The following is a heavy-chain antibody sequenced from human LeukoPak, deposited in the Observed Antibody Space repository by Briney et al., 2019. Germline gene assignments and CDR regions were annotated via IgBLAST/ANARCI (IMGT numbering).Heavy chain of an antibody. CDR3: ARHRYTRGDGGYWDFDQ. CDR1: GGSISSFF. CDR2: IYYSGIT. Sequence: SETLSLTCTVSGGSISSFFWSWIRQPPGKGLEWIGYIYYSGITKYNPSLKSRVTISVDTSENQFSLKLSSVAAADTAVYYCARHRYTRGDGGYWDFDQWGQGTLVTVSS. J-gene: IGHJ4*02. D-gene: IGHD2-21*02. V-gene: IGHV4-59*08.